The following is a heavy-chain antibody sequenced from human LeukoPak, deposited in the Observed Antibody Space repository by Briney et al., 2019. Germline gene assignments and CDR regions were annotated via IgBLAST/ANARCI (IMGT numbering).Heavy chain of an antibody. CDR3: PRQSYASGWNPFDY. D-gene: IGHD6-19*01. CDR1: GFTFSNYA. CDR2: ISGGGVTT. Sequence: GGSLRLSCAASGFTFSNYAMSWVRQAPGKGLEWVSTISGGGVTTYYGDSAKGRFTISRDNSKNTLYLQMNSLRAEDTAVYYCPRQSYASGWNPFDYWGQGILLTVSS. J-gene: IGHJ4*02. V-gene: IGHV3-23*01.